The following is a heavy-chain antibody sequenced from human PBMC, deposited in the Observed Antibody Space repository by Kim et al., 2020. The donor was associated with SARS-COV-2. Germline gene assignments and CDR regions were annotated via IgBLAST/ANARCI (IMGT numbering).Heavy chain of an antibody. CDR2: ISGDGGST. Sequence: GGSLRLSCAASGFTFDDYAMHWVRQAPGKGLEWVSLISGDGGSTYYADSVKGRFTISRDNSKNSLYLQMNSLRTEDTALYYCAKVGEGGYGDHDAFDIWGQGTMVTVSS. V-gene: IGHV3-43*02. CDR1: GFTFDDYA. CDR3: AKVGEGGYGDHDAFDI. D-gene: IGHD4-17*01. J-gene: IGHJ3*02.